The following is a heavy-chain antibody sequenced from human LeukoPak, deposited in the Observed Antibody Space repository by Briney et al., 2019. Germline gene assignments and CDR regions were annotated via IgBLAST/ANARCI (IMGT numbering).Heavy chain of an antibody. V-gene: IGHV3-48*01. D-gene: IGHD4-11*01. Sequence: HTGGSLRLSCAASGFTFSAYSMNWVRQAPEKGLEWVSYIGSSSSPIYYADSVKGRFTISRDNAKNSLYLQMDSLRAEDTAVCYCARDQAYSFDYWGQGTLVTVSS. CDR2: IGSSSSPI. J-gene: IGHJ4*02. CDR1: GFTFSAYS. CDR3: ARDQAYSFDY.